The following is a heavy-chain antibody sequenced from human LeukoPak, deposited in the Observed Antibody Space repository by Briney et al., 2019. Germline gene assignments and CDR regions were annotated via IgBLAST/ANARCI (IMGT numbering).Heavy chain of an antibody. CDR2: ISSSSGTI. CDR3: ARDKRFGELLTPYYYYTMDV. J-gene: IGHJ6*02. Sequence: GGSLRLSCAASGFTFSSYSMNWVRQAPGKGLEWVSYISSSSGTIYYADSVKGRFTISRDNAKNSLYLQMNSLRAEDTAVYYCARDKRFGELLTPYYYYTMDVWGQGTTVTVPS. D-gene: IGHD3-10*01. V-gene: IGHV3-48*01. CDR1: GFTFSSYS.